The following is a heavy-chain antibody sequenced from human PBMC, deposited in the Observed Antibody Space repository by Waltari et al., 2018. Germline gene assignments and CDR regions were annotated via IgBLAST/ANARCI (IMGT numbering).Heavy chain of an antibody. J-gene: IGHJ6*03. CDR2: IYQSGTT. Sequence: AVSGYSIRSGSYWGWIRQAPGKGLEWVGSIYQSGTTHYNPSLKSRVTISIDTSKNQFSLRLNSMTAADTAVYYCVRDRRDITIFGAVTKYYYYMDVWGQGTTVTVPS. CDR3: VRDRRDITIFGAVTKYYYYMDV. D-gene: IGHD3-3*01. V-gene: IGHV4-38-2*02. CDR1: GYSIRSGSY.